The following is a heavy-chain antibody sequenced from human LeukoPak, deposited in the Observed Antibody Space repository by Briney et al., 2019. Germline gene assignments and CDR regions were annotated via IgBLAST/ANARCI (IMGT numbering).Heavy chain of an antibody. CDR1: GFTFSSYS. J-gene: IGHJ4*02. CDR3: ARDGGHGYYFDY. Sequence: GGSLRLSCAASGFTFSSYSMNWVCQAPGKGLEWVSSISSSSSYIYYADSVKGRFTISRDNAKNSLYLQMNSLRAEDTAVYYCARDGGHGYYFDYWGQGTLVTVSS. CDR2: ISSSSSYI. V-gene: IGHV3-21*01.